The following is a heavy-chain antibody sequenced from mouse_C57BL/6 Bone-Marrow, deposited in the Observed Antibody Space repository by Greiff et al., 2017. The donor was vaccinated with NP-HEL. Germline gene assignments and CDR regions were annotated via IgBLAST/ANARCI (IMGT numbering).Heavy chain of an antibody. CDR1: GYSFTSYY. J-gene: IGHJ4*01. V-gene: IGHV1-66*01. CDR3: ARNHRLDAMDY. D-gene: IGHD2-14*01. Sequence: QVQLQQSGPELVKPGASVKISCKASGYSFTSYYIHWVKQRPGQGLEWIGWIYPGSGNTKYNEKFKGKATLTADTSSSTAYMQLSSLTSEVSAVYYCARNHRLDAMDYWGQGTSVTVSS. CDR2: IYPGSGNT.